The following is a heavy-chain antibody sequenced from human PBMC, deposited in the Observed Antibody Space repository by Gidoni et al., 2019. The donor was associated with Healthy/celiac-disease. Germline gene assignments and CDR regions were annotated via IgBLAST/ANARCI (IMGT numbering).Heavy chain of an antibody. CDR1: GYTFTRYY. CDR2: INPSGGST. D-gene: IGHD2-2*01. J-gene: IGHJ4*02. Sequence: QVQLVQAGAEVKKPGASVKVSCKASGYTFTRYYMHWVRQYPGQGLEWMGIINPSGGSTSYAQKFQGRVTMTRDTSTSTVYMELSSLRSWDTAVYYCARGPTRPAASFRPFDYWGQGTLVTVSS. CDR3: ARGPTRPAASFRPFDY. V-gene: IGHV1-46*03.